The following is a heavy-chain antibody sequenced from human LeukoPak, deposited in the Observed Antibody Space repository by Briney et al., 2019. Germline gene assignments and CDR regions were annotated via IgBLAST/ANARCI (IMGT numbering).Heavy chain of an antibody. J-gene: IGHJ4*02. CDR2: ITSRGGST. CDR3: ARDRPNYYGSDGHYYRRDGDY. Sequence: GGSLRLSCAASGFTFSIYAMSWVRQAPGKGLQWVSSITSRGGSTWYVDSVKGRFTITRDNSENTLYLQMHSLRAEDTAVYYCARDRPNYYGSDGHYYRRDGDYWGRGTLVSVSS. V-gene: IGHV3-23*01. CDR1: GFTFSIYA. D-gene: IGHD3-22*01.